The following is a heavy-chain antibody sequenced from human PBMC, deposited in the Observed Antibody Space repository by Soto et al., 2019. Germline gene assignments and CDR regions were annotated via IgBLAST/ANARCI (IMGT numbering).Heavy chain of an antibody. D-gene: IGHD6-19*01. J-gene: IGHJ4*02. CDR2: INGEATET. Sequence: GGSLRLSCVASGFTFSRYWMHWVRQAPGKGLVWVARINGEATETAYADSVKGRFTISRDNSNNIFFLHMNSLRAEDTAVYYCARDSVADLNGWGQGTLVTVSS. CDR1: GFTFSRYW. V-gene: IGHV3-74*01. CDR3: ARDSVADLNG.